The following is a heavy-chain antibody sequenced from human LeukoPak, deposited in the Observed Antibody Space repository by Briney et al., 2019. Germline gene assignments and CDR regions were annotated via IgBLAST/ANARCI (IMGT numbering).Heavy chain of an antibody. J-gene: IGHJ3*02. D-gene: IGHD1-14*01. CDR1: GFTFTSYW. CDR3: ARGPGDFDASDI. V-gene: IGHV3-7*01. Sequence: PGGSLRLSCEASGFTFTSYWMSWVRQAPGKGPEWVAHINENGNEQYYADSVKGRFTISRDNVKQSLGLQMNSLRVEDTAVYYCARGPGDFDASDIWGQGTMVTVSS. CDR2: INENGNEQ.